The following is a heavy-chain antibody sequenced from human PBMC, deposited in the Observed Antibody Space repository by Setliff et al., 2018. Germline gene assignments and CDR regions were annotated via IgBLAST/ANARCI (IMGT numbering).Heavy chain of an antibody. D-gene: IGHD4-17*01. CDR2: FRPSGKT. CDR1: GSAISSGHY. J-gene: IGHJ3*01. CDR3: VRDAGDGYGVDAYAGGGFDF. Sequence: SETLSLTCAVSGSAISSGHYWGWIRQPPGKGLEWIGSFRPSGKTYYNPSLNSRVTISVDTSKKQFSLKVTSVTAADTAVYYYVRDAGDGYGVDAYAGGGFDFWGQGTMVTVSS. V-gene: IGHV4-38-2*02.